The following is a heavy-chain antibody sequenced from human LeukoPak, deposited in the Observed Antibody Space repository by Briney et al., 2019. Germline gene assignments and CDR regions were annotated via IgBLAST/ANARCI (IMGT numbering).Heavy chain of an antibody. V-gene: IGHV3-7*03. CDR3: ARARWRITMIGPHDAFDI. Sequence: GGSLRLSCAASGLTFSSYWMNWVRQAPGKGLEWVANIKQDGSEKYYLDSVKGRFTISRDNTNNLLYLQMNGLRAEDTAVYYCARARWRITMIGPHDAFDIWGQGTMVTVSS. D-gene: IGHD3-22*01. J-gene: IGHJ3*02. CDR1: GLTFSSYW. CDR2: IKQDGSEK.